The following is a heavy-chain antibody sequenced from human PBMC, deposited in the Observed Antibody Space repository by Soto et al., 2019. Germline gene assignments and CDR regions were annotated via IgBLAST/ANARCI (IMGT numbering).Heavy chain of an antibody. J-gene: IGHJ3*01. V-gene: IGHV4-59*03. Sequence: PSETLSLTCSVSGGSISSYFRNWLRQPPGKGLEWIGYGYDDGTSGYNPSLKSRVTILLDMSKNQFSLKLSFVTAADTAVYYCVSSRSAIYGDALDVWGQGTMVTVSS. D-gene: IGHD2-2*01. CDR2: GYDDGTS. CDR3: VSSRSAIYGDALDV. CDR1: GGSISSYF.